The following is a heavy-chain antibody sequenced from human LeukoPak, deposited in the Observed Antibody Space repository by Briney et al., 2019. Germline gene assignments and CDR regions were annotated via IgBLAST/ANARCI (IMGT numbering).Heavy chain of an antibody. V-gene: IGHV3-30-3*01. CDR3: AIYANHFYYSGMDV. CDR1: GFSSSDYG. J-gene: IGHJ6*02. D-gene: IGHD2-2*01. CDR2: ISSDGFNE. Sequence: GGSLRLSCAASGFSSSDYGTHWVRQAPGKGLEWVALISSDGFNEYYEDSVRGRFTIPRDTSNNTLYLQINSLKTEDTAIYYVAIYANHFYYSGMDVWGQGTTVTVSS.